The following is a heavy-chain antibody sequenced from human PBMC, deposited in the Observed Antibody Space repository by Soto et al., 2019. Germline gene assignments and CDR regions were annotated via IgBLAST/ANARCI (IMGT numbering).Heavy chain of an antibody. CDR3: AASEASSRNLSPYYLDF. J-gene: IGHJ4*02. V-gene: IGHV4-59*01. D-gene: IGHD6-13*01. CDR2: IHYSGTT. Sequence: AETLSLTCTVSGGSMRNYFWTWIRQPPGKGLEWIGYIHYSGTTSFFPSYNPSLRSRVTISEDTSKNQFCLKLLPVTTADTAVYFCAASEASSRNLSPYYLDFWGQGTLVPVSS. CDR1: GGSMRNYF.